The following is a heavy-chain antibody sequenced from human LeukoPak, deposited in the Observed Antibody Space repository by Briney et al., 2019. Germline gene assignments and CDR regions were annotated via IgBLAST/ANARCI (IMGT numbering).Heavy chain of an antibody. V-gene: IGHV4-61*01. CDR2: IYYNGDT. CDR1: GGSVSNSLYY. CDR3: ARVLRAASWRSYDY. J-gene: IGHJ4*02. D-gene: IGHD5-18*01. Sequence: SETLSLTCTVSGGSVSNSLYYWNWIRQPPGKGLEWIGYIYYNGDTNYNPSLESRVIISIDTSSNQFSLRLNSMTAADTAVYYCARVLRAASWRSYDYWGQGSLVTVSS.